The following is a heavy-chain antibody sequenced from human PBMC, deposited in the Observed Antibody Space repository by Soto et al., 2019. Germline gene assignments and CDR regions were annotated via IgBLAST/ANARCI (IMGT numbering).Heavy chain of an antibody. CDR3: AICGYSSRPSYYYYGMDV. D-gene: IGHD6-13*01. V-gene: IGHV1-69*13. CDR1: GGTFSSYA. Sequence: ASVKVSCKASGGTFSSYAISWVRQAPGQGREWMGGIIPIFGTANYAQKFQGRVTITENESTSTAYMELSSLRSEDTAVYYWAICGYSSRPSYYYYGMDVWGQGTTVTVSS. J-gene: IGHJ6*02. CDR2: IIPIFGTA.